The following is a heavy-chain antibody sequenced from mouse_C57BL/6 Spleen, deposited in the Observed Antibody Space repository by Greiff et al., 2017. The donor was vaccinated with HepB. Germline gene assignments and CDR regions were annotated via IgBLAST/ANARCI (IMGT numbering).Heavy chain of an antibody. V-gene: IGHV5-16*01. J-gene: IGHJ1*03. D-gene: IGHD2-4*01. CDR2: INYDGSST. CDR3: ARLGRYYDYDGWYFDV. Sequence: EVQGVESAGGLVQPGSSMKLSCTASGFTFSDYYMAWVRQVPEKGLEWVANINYDGSSTYYLDSLKSRFIISRDNAKNILYLQMSSLKSEDTATYYGARLGRYYDYDGWYFDVWGTGTTVTVAS. CDR1: GFTFSDYY.